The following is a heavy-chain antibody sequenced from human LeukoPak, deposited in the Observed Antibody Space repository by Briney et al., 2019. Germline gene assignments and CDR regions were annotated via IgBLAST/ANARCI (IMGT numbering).Heavy chain of an antibody. D-gene: IGHD3-10*01. CDR3: ARITYYYGSGSSSDAFDI. V-gene: IGHV3-30-3*01. CDR2: ISYDGSNK. Sequence: GGSLRLSCAASGFIFSGHVMHWVRQAPGKGLEWVSLISYDGSNKDYADSVKGRFTISRDNSKNTLYLQMNGLRAEDTAVYYCARITYYYGSGSSSDAFDIWGQGTMVTVSS. CDR1: GFIFSGHV. J-gene: IGHJ3*02.